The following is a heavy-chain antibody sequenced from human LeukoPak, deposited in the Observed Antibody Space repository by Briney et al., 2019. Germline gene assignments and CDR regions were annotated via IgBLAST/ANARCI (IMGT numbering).Heavy chain of an antibody. J-gene: IGHJ4*02. CDR2: IDPNSGGT. D-gene: IGHD2-2*01. CDR3: ARDSRVSGDY. CDR1: GYTFTGYC. Sequence: ASVKVSCKASGYTFTGYCIHWVRQAPGQGLEWLGRIDPNSGGTSYAHNFQGRVTMTRDTSISTAYMDLSSLTSDDTAVYYCARDSRVSGDYWGQGTLVTVSS. V-gene: IGHV1-2*06.